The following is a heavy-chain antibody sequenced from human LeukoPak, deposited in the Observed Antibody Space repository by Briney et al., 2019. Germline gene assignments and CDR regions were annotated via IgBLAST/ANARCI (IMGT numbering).Heavy chain of an antibody. CDR3: AKERVPAAIRGTWDAFDI. CDR2: ISGSGGGT. Sequence: PGGSLRLSCAASGFTFSSYAMSWVRQAPGKGLEWVSAISGSGGGTYYADSVKGRFTISRDNSKNTLYLQMNSLRAEDTAVYYCAKERVPAAIRGTWDAFDIWGKGTTVTVSS. J-gene: IGHJ3*02. V-gene: IGHV3-23*01. D-gene: IGHD2-2*02. CDR1: GFTFSSYA.